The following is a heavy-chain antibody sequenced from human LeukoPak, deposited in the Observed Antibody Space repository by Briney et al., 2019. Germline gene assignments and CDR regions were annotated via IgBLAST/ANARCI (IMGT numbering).Heavy chain of an antibody. CDR1: GGSISSSSYY. J-gene: IGHJ6*03. Sequence: PSETLSLTCTVSGGSISSSSYYWGWIRQPPGRGLEWIGSIYYSGSTYYNPSLKSRVTISVDTSKNQFSLKLTAVTAADTAVYYCARNQNYYYMDVWGKGTTVTVSS. CDR3: ARNQNYYYMDV. V-gene: IGHV4-39*07. CDR2: IYYSGST. D-gene: IGHD1-14*01.